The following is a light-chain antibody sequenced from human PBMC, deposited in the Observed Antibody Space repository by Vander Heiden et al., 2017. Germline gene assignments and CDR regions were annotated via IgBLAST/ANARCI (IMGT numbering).Light chain of an antibody. CDR2: DAS. J-gene: IGKJ5*01. V-gene: IGKV1-33*01. CDR3: QQYDSLPIT. Sequence: DTQMTQSPSSLSASVGDRVTITCQASHDISDFLNWYQQKPGKAPKLLIYDASSWEAGVPSRFSGSGSGAEFTLTITSLQPEDIATYYCQQYDSLPITFGQGTRLDIK. CDR1: HDISDF.